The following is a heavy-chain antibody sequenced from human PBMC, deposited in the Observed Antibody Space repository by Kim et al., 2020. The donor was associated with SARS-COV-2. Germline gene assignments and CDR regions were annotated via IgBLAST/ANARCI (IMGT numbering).Heavy chain of an antibody. CDR1: GFTFSSYG. CDR2: ISYDGSNK. Sequence: GGSLRLSCAASGFTFSSYGMHWVRQAPGKGLEWVAVISYDGSNKYYADSVKGRFTISRDNSKNTLYLQMNSLRAEDTAVYYCAKSQPRDTAMVVPGGYGMDVWGQGTTVTVSS. J-gene: IGHJ6*02. V-gene: IGHV3-30*18. D-gene: IGHD5-18*01. CDR3: AKSQPRDTAMVVPGGYGMDV.